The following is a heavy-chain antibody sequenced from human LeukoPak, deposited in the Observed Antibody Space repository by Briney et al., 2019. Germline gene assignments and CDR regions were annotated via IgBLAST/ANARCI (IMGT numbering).Heavy chain of an antibody. Sequence: PGGSLKLSCAASGFTFSGSAMHWVRQASGKGLEWVGRIRSKANSYATAYAASVKGRFTISRDDSKNTAYLQMNSLKTEDTAVYYCTSVVVAASYAFDIWGQGTMVTVSS. CDR3: TSVVVAASYAFDI. D-gene: IGHD2-21*02. V-gene: IGHV3-73*01. CDR1: GFTFSGSA. J-gene: IGHJ3*02. CDR2: IRSKANSYAT.